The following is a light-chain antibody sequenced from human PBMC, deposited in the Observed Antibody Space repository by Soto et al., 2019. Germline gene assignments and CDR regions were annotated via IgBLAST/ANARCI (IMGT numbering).Light chain of an antibody. Sequence: DIQMTQSPSSLSASVGDRVTITCRASQGISSWLAWYQQKPGKAPKLLIYAASSLQSGVPSRFSGSGSGTDLTLTINSLQPEDFATYICQQTYRLPWTLGQGTKVDIK. CDR3: QQTYRLPWT. V-gene: IGKV1-12*01. J-gene: IGKJ1*01. CDR1: QGISSW. CDR2: AAS.